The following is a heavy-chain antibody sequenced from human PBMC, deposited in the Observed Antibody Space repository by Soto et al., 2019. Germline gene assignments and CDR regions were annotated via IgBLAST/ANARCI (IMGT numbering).Heavy chain of an antibody. V-gene: IGHV3-73*01. J-gene: IGHJ4*02. CDR1: GFSFSGYA. Sequence: GGSLRLSCAASGFSFSGYAIHWVRQASGKGLEWVGRIRAKSNKYATLYAESLKGRFTISRDDSQSTAYLEMNSLKTEDTAVYYCNSGSYYSSIWGQGTLVTVSS. CDR2: IRAKSNKYAT. D-gene: IGHD1-26*01. CDR3: NSGSYYSSI.